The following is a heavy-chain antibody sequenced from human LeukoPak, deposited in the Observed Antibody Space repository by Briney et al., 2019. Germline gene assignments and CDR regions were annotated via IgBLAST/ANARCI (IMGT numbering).Heavy chain of an antibody. CDR2: LTPSRGNT. J-gene: IGHJ5*02. Sequence: ASVTVSCKASGYTFSDYDIDWVRQAPGQGLEWMGWLTPSRGNTGYAQKFQGRVSMTRDASIGTAYMESGSLISEDTAVYYCARGGRRGGTGGLDPWGQGTLVTVSS. D-gene: IGHD5-24*01. V-gene: IGHV1-8*01. CDR3: ARGGRRGGTGGLDP. CDR1: GYTFSDYD.